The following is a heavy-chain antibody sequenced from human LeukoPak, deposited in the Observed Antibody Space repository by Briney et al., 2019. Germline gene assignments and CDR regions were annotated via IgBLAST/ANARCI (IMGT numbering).Heavy chain of an antibody. Sequence: PGGSLRHSCAASGFTFSSYAMHWVRQAAGKGLEYVSAILSNGGSTYYEDVVKGRFTIFRDNSKNTLYLQMGSLRAEDMAVYYCARDGGYCSSTSCYEEYYYGMDVWGKGTTVTVSS. CDR1: GFTFSSYA. V-gene: IGHV3-64*02. CDR2: ILSNGGST. D-gene: IGHD2-2*01. CDR3: ARDGGYCSSTSCYEEYYYGMDV. J-gene: IGHJ6*04.